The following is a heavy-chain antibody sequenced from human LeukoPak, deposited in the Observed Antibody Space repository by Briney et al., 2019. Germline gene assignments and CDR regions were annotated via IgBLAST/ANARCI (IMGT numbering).Heavy chain of an antibody. CDR2: ISWNSGSI. CDR3: AKEKYSGSYGTDAFDI. V-gene: IGHV3-9*01. Sequence: PGRSLRLSCAASGFTFDDYAMHWVRQAPGKGLEWVSGISWNSGSIGYADSVKGRFTISRDNAKNSLYLQMNSLRAEDTALYYCAKEKYSGSYGTDAFDIWGQGTMVTVSS. D-gene: IGHD1-26*01. CDR1: GFTFDDYA. J-gene: IGHJ3*02.